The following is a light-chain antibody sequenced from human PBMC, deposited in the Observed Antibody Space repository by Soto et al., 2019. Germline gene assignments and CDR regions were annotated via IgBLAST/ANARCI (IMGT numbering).Light chain of an antibody. Sequence: EIVLTQSPDTLSLSPGERATLFCRASQTLSINSLAWYQQKPGQAPRLLIYAVSTRHTGIPDRFNGSGSGTDFTLTISSLQSEDFAVYYCQQYNNWPLTFGGGTKVDIK. J-gene: IGKJ4*01. CDR1: QTLSINS. CDR3: QQYNNWPLT. CDR2: AVS. V-gene: IGKV3D-15*01.